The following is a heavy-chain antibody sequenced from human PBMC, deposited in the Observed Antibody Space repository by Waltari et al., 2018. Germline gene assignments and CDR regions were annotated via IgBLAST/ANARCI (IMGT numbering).Heavy chain of an antibody. V-gene: IGHV1-2*06. D-gene: IGHD2-8*01. CDR3: ARERWPNRRDAFDI. CDR1: GYTFTGYY. J-gene: IGHJ3*02. CDR2: INPNSGGT. Sequence: QVQLVQSGAEVKKPGASVKVSCKASGYTFTGYYMHWVRQAPGQGLEWMGRINPNSGGTTYAQKFQGRVTMTRDTSISTAYMELSRLRSDDTAVYYCARERWPNRRDAFDIWGQGTMVTVSS.